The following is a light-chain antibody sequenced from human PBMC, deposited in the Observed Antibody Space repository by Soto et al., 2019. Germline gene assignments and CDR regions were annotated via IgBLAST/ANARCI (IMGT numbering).Light chain of an antibody. CDR2: GAS. CDR1: QSVSSSY. J-gene: IGKJ5*01. V-gene: IGKV3-20*01. CDR3: QQYGDSPT. Sequence: EIVLTQSPGTLSLSPGERATLSCRASQSVSSSYLAWYQHKPGQAPRLLIYGASRRATGIPDRFSGSGSGTDFTLTISRLEPEDFAVYYCQQYGDSPTFGQGTRLETK.